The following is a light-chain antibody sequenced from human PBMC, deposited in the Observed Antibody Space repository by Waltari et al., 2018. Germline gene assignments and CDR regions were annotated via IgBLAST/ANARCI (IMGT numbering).Light chain of an antibody. CDR3: QVWDSDSDHRL. J-gene: IGLJ2*01. CDR1: HIGDKR. CDR2: YDA. V-gene: IGLV3-21*04. Sequence: SYVLTQPPSVSVAPGKTARITCGGNHIGDKRVHWYQLKPDQAPLLVIFYDADRPSGIPERVSGSNSGNTATLTSSRVEAGDEADYYCQVWDSDSDHRLFGGGTKLTVL.